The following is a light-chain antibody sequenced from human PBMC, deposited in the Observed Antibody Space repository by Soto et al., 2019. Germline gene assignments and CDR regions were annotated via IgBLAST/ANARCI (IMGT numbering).Light chain of an antibody. J-gene: IGKJ1*01. CDR3: QQYYSSPRT. Sequence: DIVMSQSPDSLAASLGERATINCKSSQSVLYSSNRKSYLAWYQQKPGQAPKLLIHSASTRESGVPDRFSGSGSGTDFTLTISSLQAEDVAVYYCQQYYSSPRTFGQGTKVDIK. CDR2: SAS. V-gene: IGKV4-1*01. CDR1: QSVLYSSNRKSY.